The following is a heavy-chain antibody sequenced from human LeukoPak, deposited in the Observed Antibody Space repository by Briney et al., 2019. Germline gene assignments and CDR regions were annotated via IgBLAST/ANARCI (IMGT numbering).Heavy chain of an antibody. CDR1: GFPFSSHW. CDR3: ARSNREFASGSGDY. V-gene: IGHV3-7*05. CDR2: INQDGSQK. J-gene: IGHJ4*02. D-gene: IGHD3-10*01. Sequence: GGSLRLSCAASGFPFSSHWMSWVRQAPGKGLEWVANINQDGSQKYYLASVKGRFSISRVNAKISLYLQMNSLRAQDTAVYYCARSNREFASGSGDYWGQGTLVTVSS.